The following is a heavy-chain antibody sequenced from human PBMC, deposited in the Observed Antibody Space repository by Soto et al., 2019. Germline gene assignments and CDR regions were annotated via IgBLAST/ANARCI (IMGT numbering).Heavy chain of an antibody. CDR1: GLSLDHYA. D-gene: IGHD2-15*01. J-gene: IGHJ3*02. CDR2: ISWNSGSL. CDR3: TKHSRGSSDSGRDTFHI. V-gene: IGHV3-9*01. Sequence: EAQLVESGGGLVQPGRSLRLSCAGSGLSLDHYAMHWVRQAPGKGLEWVSGISWNSGSLGYADSVKGRFSISRDNAKNSLYLQMSSLRAEDTAFYYCTKHSRGSSDSGRDTFHIWGQGTLVTVSS.